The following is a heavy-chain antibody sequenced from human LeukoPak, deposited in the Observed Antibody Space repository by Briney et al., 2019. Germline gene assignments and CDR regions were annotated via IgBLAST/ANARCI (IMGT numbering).Heavy chain of an antibody. CDR2: IIPIFGTA. Sequence: SVKVSCKASGGTFSSYAISWVRQAPGQGLEWMGGIIPIFGTANYAQKFQGRVTITADESTSTAYMELSSLRSEDTAVYYCARDQGLVVVTAKYYYYYYGMDVWGQGTTVTVSS. D-gene: IGHD2-21*02. CDR1: GGTFSSYA. V-gene: IGHV1-69*13. J-gene: IGHJ6*02. CDR3: ARDQGLVVVTAKYYYYYYGMDV.